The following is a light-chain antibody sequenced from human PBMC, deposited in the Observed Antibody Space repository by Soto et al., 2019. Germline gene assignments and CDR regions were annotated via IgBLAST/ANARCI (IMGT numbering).Light chain of an antibody. J-gene: IGKJ1*01. CDR3: QQYNTWPRT. CDR1: QSILYSPNNKNY. Sequence: DIVMTQSPDSLAVSLGERATINCKSSQSILYSPNNKNYLAWYQQKPGQPPKLLIYWASTRESGVPDRFSGSGSGTEFTLTINSLQAEDVAVYYCQQYNTWPRTFGQGTKVEVK. CDR2: WAS. V-gene: IGKV4-1*01.